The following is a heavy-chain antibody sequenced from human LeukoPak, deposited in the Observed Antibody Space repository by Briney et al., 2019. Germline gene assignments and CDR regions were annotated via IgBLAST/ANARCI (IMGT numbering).Heavy chain of an antibody. V-gene: IGHV1-2*02. D-gene: IGHD7-27*01. CDR3: ARRLTGVDY. CDR2: INPNSGGT. J-gene: IGHJ4*02. Sequence: ASVKVSCKASGYTFTAYYINWVRQAPGQGLEWMGWINPNSGGTNYAQKFQGRVTMTRDTSTSTAYMELNRLTSDDTAVYYCARRLTGVDYWGQGTLVTVSS. CDR1: GYTFTAYY.